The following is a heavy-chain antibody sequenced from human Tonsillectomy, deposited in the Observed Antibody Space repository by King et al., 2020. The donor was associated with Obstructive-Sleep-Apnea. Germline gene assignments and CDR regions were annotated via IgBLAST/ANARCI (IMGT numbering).Heavy chain of an antibody. CDR2: FDPEDGET. V-gene: IGHV1-24*01. D-gene: IGHD3-10*01. Sequence: QLVQSGAEVKKLGASVKVSCKVSGYTLTELSMHWVRQAPGKGLEWMGGFDPEDGETIYAQKFQGRVTMTEDTSTDTAYMELSSLRSEDTAVYYCATGHYGSGSYYEFGYYYGMDVWGQGTTVTVSS. CDR1: GYTLTELS. J-gene: IGHJ6*02. CDR3: ATGHYGSGSYYEFGYYYGMDV.